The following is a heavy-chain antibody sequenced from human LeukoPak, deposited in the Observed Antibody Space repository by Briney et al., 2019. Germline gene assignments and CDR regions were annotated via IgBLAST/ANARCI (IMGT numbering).Heavy chain of an antibody. V-gene: IGHV3-30*04. D-gene: IGHD3-22*01. J-gene: IGHJ4*02. CDR3: TRGSEDYDSSGYYYDLGDY. Sequence: GGSLRLSCAASGFNFSNYAMHWVRQAPGKGLEWVAVISYEGNNKYYADSVKGRFTISRDNSKNKQYLQMNSLRRVDTAVYYCTRGSEDYDSSGYYYDLGDYWGQGTLVTVSS. CDR2: ISYEGNNK. CDR1: GFNFSNYA.